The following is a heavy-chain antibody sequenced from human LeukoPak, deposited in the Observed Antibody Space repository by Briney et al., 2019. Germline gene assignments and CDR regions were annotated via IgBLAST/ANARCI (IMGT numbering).Heavy chain of an antibody. CDR3: ARGPSIAARYDAFDI. J-gene: IGHJ3*02. CDR1: EFTFTSYE. CDR2: ISSSGNTI. Sequence: GGSLRLSCAASEFTFTSYELNWVRQAPGQGLEWLSYISSSGNTISYADSVKGRFTISRDNAKNSLYLQVISLRAEDTAVYYCARGPSIAARYDAFDIWGQGTMVTVSS. V-gene: IGHV3-48*03. D-gene: IGHD6-6*01.